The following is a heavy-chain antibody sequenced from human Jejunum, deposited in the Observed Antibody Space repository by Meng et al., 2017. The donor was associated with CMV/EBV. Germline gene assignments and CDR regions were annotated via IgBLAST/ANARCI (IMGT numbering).Heavy chain of an antibody. D-gene: IGHD2-2*01. Sequence: FSNYWMNWISQDPGKGLEWVAKIKQDGSEKYYVDSVKGRFTISRDNTKNSLYLQMNSLRAEDTAVYSCARETSSPTVSYYYYGMDVWGQGTTVTVSS. CDR1: FSNYW. V-gene: IGHV3-7*01. CDR2: IKQDGSEK. J-gene: IGHJ6*02. CDR3: ARETSSPTVSYYYYGMDV.